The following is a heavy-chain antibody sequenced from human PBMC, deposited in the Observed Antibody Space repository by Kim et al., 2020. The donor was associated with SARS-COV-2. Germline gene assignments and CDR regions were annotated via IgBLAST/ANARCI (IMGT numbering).Heavy chain of an antibody. V-gene: IGHV3-74*01. Sequence: GGSLRLSCAASGFTFSSYWMHWVRQVPGKGLVGVSRINSDGSSTSYADSVKGRFTISRDNAKNTLYLQMNSMRVEDTAMYYCARPERGYSYGYGGYWGQGTLVTVSS. CDR2: INSDGSST. J-gene: IGHJ4*02. CDR1: GFTFSSYW. CDR3: ARPERGYSYGYGGY. D-gene: IGHD5-18*01.